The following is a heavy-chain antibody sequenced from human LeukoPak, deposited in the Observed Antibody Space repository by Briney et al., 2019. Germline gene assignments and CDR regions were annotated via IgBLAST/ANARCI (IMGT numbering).Heavy chain of an antibody. J-gene: IGHJ6*03. V-gene: IGHV3-33*01. Sequence: GGSLRLSCSASGFTFSTYGMNWVRQAPGKGLEWVAVIWNDGSHANYADAVKGRFTISRDNSKNTLYLQMNSPRAEDTAVYYCARDRGYSSRWNFGKDYYMDVWGKGTTVTVSS. D-gene: IGHD6-13*01. CDR2: IWNDGSHA. CDR1: GFTFSTYG. CDR3: ARDRGYSSRWNFGKDYYMDV.